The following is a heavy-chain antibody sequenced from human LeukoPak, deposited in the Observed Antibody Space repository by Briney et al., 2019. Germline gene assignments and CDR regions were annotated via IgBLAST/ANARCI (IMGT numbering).Heavy chain of an antibody. J-gene: IGHJ3*02. CDR2: ISAYNGNT. CDR1: GYTFTSYG. CDR3: ARALTILDAFDI. Sequence: ASVNVSCKASGYTFTSYGISWVRQAPGQGLEWMGWISAYNGNTNYAQKLQGRVTMTTDTSTSTAYMELRSLRSDDTAVYYCARALTILDAFDIWGQGTMVTVSS. V-gene: IGHV1-18*01. D-gene: IGHD4/OR15-4a*01.